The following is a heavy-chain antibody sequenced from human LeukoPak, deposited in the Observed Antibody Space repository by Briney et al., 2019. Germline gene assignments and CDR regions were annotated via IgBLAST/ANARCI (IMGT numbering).Heavy chain of an antibody. V-gene: IGHV3-23*01. Sequence: GGSLRLSCAASGFTISTYGMSWVRQAPGKGLEWVSSISGGTTYYADSVKGRFTISSDNSKNTVSLQMNSLRAEDTAVYYCAKSVYHSGNYWGQGTLVTVSS. CDR3: AKSVYHSGNY. CDR2: ISGGTT. J-gene: IGHJ4*02. D-gene: IGHD3-10*01. CDR1: GFTISTYG.